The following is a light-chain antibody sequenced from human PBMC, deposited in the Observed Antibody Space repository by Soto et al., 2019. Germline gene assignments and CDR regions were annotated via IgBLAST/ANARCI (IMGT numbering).Light chain of an antibody. Sequence: QSVRTQPASVSGSPGQSITISCSGTTSDVGGYNLVSWYQQHTAKAPKLLIYEGTQRPSGVSSRFSGSKSGNTASLTISGLQAGDEADYYCCSYASSSSYVFGTGTKVTVL. CDR1: TSDVGGYNL. CDR3: CSYASSSSYV. J-gene: IGLJ1*01. V-gene: IGLV2-23*01. CDR2: EGT.